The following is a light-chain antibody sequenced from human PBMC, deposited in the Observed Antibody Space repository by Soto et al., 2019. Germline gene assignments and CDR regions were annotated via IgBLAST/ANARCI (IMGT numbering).Light chain of an antibody. Sequence: DITVTQSASTLSASVGHRFTITCPASQSIRDWLAWYQQIPGKAPKLLIYKASNLETGVPSRFSGTGSGTEFTLIINGLQPDDFATYYCQQYHSDSLRTFGQGANVDIK. CDR3: QQYHSDSLRT. CDR2: KAS. V-gene: IGKV1-5*03. CDR1: QSIRDW. J-gene: IGKJ1*01.